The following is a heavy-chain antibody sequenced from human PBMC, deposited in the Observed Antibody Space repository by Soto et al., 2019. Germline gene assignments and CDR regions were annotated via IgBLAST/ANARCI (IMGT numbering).Heavy chain of an antibody. CDR3: ARGGEYLQY. CDR2: ISADNGNT. Sequence: GASVKVSCKTSGYTFTSYGITWVRQAPGQGLEWMGRISADNGNTDSAQKLQGRVTMTTDTSTSTAYMELTSLRSDDTAVYYCARGGEYLQYWGQGTLVTVSS. V-gene: IGHV1-18*01. J-gene: IGHJ1*01. CDR1: GYTFTSYG.